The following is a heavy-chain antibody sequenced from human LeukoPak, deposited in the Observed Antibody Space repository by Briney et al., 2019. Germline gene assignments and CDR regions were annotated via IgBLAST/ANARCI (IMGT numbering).Heavy chain of an antibody. CDR1: GGTFSSYA. Sequence: SVKVSCKASGGTFSSYAISWVRQAPGQGLEWMGGIIPIFGTANYAQKFQGRVTITTDESTSTAYMELSSLRSEDTAVYYCARGPRFLEWLYFDYWGQGTLVTVSS. J-gene: IGHJ4*02. CDR3: ARGPRFLEWLYFDY. D-gene: IGHD3-3*01. CDR2: IIPIFGTA. V-gene: IGHV1-69*05.